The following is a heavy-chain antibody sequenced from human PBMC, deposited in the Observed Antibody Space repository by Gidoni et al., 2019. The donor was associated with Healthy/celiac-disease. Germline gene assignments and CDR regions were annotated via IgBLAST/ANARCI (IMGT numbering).Heavy chain of an antibody. CDR2: INHSGS. V-gene: IGHV4-34*01. Sequence: QVQLQQWGAGLLKPSDTLSLTCAVYGGSFSGYYWSWIRQTPGKGLEWIGEINHSGSTISVDTSKNQFSLKLSSVTAADTAVYYCESDDSSGNYGMDVWGQGITVTVSS. J-gene: IGHJ6*02. CDR3: ESDDSSGNYGMDV. CDR1: GGSFSGYY. D-gene: IGHD3-22*01.